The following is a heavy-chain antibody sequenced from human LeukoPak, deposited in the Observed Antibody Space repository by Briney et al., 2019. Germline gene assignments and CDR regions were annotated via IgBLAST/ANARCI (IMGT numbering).Heavy chain of an antibody. Sequence: PGRSLRLSCAASGFTFSSHDMHWVRQAPGKGLEWVAIISYDGGKKDYADSVKGRFTISRDNSKNSLDMQMNSLRVEDTGIYYCVKVAKYYYGSETYYFFEHWGQGTPVTASS. D-gene: IGHD3-10*01. V-gene: IGHV3-30*12. CDR2: ISYDGGKK. J-gene: IGHJ4*02. CDR1: GFTFSSHD. CDR3: VKVAKYYYGSETYYFFEH.